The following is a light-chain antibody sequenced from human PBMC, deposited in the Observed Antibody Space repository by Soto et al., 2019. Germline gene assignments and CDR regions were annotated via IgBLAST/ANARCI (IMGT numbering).Light chain of an antibody. Sequence: EIVLTQSPATLSLSPGERVTLSCRASQTVRSSLAWYQQKPGQAHRLIIYEASNRATGIQARFSGSGSGTDFTLTIRSLEPEDFAVYYCQQHIGWPLTFGGGTKVDIK. V-gene: IGKV3-11*01. J-gene: IGKJ4*01. CDR1: QTVRSS. CDR2: EAS. CDR3: QQHIGWPLT.